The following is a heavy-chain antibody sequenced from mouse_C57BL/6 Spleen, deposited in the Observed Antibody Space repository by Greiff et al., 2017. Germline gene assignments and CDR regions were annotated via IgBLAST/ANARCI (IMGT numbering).Heavy chain of an antibody. CDR3: AREGTYDGTTRAMDY. J-gene: IGHJ4*01. Sequence: VQLQQSGAELVKPGASVKLSCKASGYTFTSYWMQWVKQRPGQGLEWIGEIDPSDSYTNYNQKFKGKATLTVDTSSSTAYMQRSSLTSEDSAVYYCAREGTYDGTTRAMDYWGQGTSVTVSA. CDR2: IDPSDSYT. CDR1: GYTFTSYW. V-gene: IGHV1-50*01. D-gene: IGHD2-3*01.